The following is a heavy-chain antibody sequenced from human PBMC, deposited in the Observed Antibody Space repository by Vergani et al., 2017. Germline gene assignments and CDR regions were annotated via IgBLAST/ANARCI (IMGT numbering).Heavy chain of an antibody. V-gene: IGHV3-9*01. D-gene: IGHD2-2*01. CDR1: GFTFDDYA. CDR3: AKSPAVADYLDY. CDR2: ISWNSGSI. Sequence: EVQLVESGGGLVQPGRSLRLSCAASGFTFDDYAMHWVRQAPGKGLEWVSGISWNSGSIGYADSVKGRFTISRDNAKNSLYLQMNSLRAEDTALYYCAKSPAVADYLDYWGQGTLVTVSS. J-gene: IGHJ4*02.